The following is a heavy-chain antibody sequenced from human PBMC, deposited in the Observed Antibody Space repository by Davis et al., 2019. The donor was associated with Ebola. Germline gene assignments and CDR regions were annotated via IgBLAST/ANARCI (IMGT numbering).Heavy chain of an antibody. CDR1: GYTFTSYA. J-gene: IGHJ6*02. D-gene: IGHD3-3*01. CDR2: INAGNGNT. CDR3: ARYDFWSGYSRYGMDV. Sequence: ASVKVSCKASGYTFTSYAMHWVRQAPGQRLEWMGWINAGNGNTKYSQKFQGRVTITRDTSASTVYMELSSLRSEDTAVYYCARYDFWSGYSRYGMDVWGQGTTVTVSS. V-gene: IGHV1-3*01.